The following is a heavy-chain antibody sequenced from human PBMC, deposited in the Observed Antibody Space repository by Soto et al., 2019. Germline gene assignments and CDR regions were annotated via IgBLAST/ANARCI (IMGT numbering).Heavy chain of an antibody. CDR3: ACWGHIVPVAPSDFDR. D-gene: IGHD2-8*02. CDR2: ISPDGRDV. J-gene: IGHJ4*02. V-gene: IGHV3-74*01. Sequence: GGALRLSCAASGFPFTHYWMNTVRQTPGKGLMWVSRISPDGRDVGYADSVEGRFTVSRDNAKNTLYLQIHSLRAEDTAMYYCACWGHIVPVAPSDFDRWGQGTLVNVSS. CDR1: GFPFTHYW.